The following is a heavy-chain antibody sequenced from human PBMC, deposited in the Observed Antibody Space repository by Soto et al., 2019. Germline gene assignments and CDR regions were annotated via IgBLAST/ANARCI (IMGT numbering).Heavy chain of an antibody. CDR3: ARGTSEYTIIVVASLDH. J-gene: IGHJ4*02. CDR1: GYTFNDYG. V-gene: IGHV1-18*04. CDR2: IANYDGNT. D-gene: IGHD2-15*01. Sequence: QVQLVQSGPEAKKPGASVKVSCKASGYTFNDYGISWVRQAPGQGLEWMGWIANYDGNTAYTQKFQGRATMTADTSTSTVYMELRGLTSDDTAVYYCARGTSEYTIIVVASLDHRGQRTLLNVSS.